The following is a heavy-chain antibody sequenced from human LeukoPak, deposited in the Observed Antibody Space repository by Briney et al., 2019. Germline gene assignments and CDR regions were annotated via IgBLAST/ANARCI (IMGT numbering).Heavy chain of an antibody. CDR3: ARDLRHSSGYYYFQH. V-gene: IGHV4-31*03. J-gene: IGHJ1*01. CDR1: GGSISSGGFY. CDR2: IFYSGNT. Sequence: PSETLSLTCTVSGGSISSGGFYWSWIRQHPGKGLEWIGYIFYSGNTYYNPSLKSRVTISVDTSKNQFSLKLSSVTAADTAVYYCARDLRHSSGYYYFQHWGQGTLVTVSS. D-gene: IGHD3-22*01.